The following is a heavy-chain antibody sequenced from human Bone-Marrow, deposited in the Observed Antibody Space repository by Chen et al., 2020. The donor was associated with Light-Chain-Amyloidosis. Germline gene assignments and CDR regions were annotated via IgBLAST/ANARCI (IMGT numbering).Heavy chain of an antibody. J-gene: IGHJ3*02. D-gene: IGHD3-3*01. CDR2: SYYSGST. Sequence: QVQLQESGPGLVKPSETLSLTCTVSGGSISSYYWSWIRQPPGKGLEWIGYSYYSGSTNYNPSLKSRVTISVDTSKNPFSLKLSSVTAADTAVYYWARARRITIFGVSFPFDAFDIWGQGTMVTVSS. CDR1: GGSISSYY. V-gene: IGHV4-59*01. CDR3: ARARRITIFGVSFPFDAFDI.